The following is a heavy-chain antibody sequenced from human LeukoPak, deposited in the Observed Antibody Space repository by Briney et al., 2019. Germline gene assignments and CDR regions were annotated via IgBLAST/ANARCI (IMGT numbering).Heavy chain of an antibody. J-gene: IGHJ4*02. Sequence: GGSLRLSYAASGFTVSSNYMSWVRQAPGKGLEWVSLIYSGGSTYYADSVKGRFTISRDNSKNTLYLQMNSLRAEDTAVYYCAGSLYCTNGICYTRWYFDYWGQGTLVTVSS. D-gene: IGHD2-8*01. CDR2: IYSGGST. CDR3: AGSLYCTNGICYTRWYFDY. V-gene: IGHV3-53*01. CDR1: GFTVSSNY.